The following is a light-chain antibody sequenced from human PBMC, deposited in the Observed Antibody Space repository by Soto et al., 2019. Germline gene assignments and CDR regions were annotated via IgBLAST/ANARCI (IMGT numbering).Light chain of an antibody. CDR1: SSDVGAYNY. CDR2: EVS. J-gene: IGLJ1*01. V-gene: IGLV2-8*01. CDR3: SSHGGSNNFYV. Sequence: QSVLTQPPSASGSPGQSVTISCIGTSSDVGAYNYVSWYQQHPGKVPKLMIYEVSKRPSGVPDRFSASKSGNTASLTVSGLQAEDEAEYYCSSHGGSNNFYVFGTGTKVTV.